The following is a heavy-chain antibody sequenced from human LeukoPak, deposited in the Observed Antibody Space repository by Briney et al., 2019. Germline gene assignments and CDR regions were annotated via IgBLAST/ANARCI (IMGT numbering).Heavy chain of an antibody. CDR1: GFTFSSYW. Sequence: PGGSLRLSCAASGFTFSSYWVHWVRQAPGKGLEWDSRINSDGSSTSYADSAKGRFTISRDNAKNTLYLQMNSLRAEDTAVYYCARGSQDIVVVVAENWFDPWGQGTLVTVSS. V-gene: IGHV3-74*01. CDR2: INSDGSST. D-gene: IGHD2-15*01. J-gene: IGHJ5*02. CDR3: ARGSQDIVVVVAENWFDP.